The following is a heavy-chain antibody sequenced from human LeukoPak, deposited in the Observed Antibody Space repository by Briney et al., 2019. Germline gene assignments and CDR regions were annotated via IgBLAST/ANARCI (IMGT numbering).Heavy chain of an antibody. CDR3: ARPPWGSGSFGYYYGMDV. CDR1: GFTFSSYS. CDR2: ISSSSSYI. V-gene: IGHV3-21*01. Sequence: GGSLRLSCAASGFTFSSYSMNWVRQAPGKGLEWVSSISSSSSYIYYADSVKGRFTNSRDNAKNSLYLQMNSLRAEDTAVYYCARPPWGSGSFGYYYGMDVWGKGTTVTVSS. D-gene: IGHD3-10*01. J-gene: IGHJ6*04.